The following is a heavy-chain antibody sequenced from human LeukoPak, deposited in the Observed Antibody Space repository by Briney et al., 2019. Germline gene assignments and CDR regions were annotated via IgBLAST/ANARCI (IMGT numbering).Heavy chain of an antibody. CDR3: ARGLVEAPNWFDP. D-gene: IGHD1-26*01. J-gene: IGHJ5*02. CDR2: IIPIFGTA. V-gene: IGHV1-69*05. Sequence: GASVKVSCKASGGTFSSYAISWVRQAPGQGLEWMGGIIPIFGTANYAQKFQGRVTITTDESTSTAYMELSSLRSEDTAVYYCARGLVEAPNWFDPWGQGTLVTVSS. CDR1: GGTFSSYA.